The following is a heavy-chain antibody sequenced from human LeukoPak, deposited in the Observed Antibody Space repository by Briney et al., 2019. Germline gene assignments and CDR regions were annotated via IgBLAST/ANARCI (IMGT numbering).Heavy chain of an antibody. J-gene: IGHJ4*02. CDR3: ARDPWKIAAAGTRPSDY. V-gene: IGHV3-21*01. CDR1: GFTFSSYS. D-gene: IGHD6-13*01. CDR2: ISSSSSYI. Sequence: GGSLRLSCAASGFTFSSYSMNWVRQAPGKGLEWVSSISSSSSYIYYADSVKGRFTISRDNAKNSLYLQMNSLRAEDTAVYYCARDPWKIAAAGTRPSDYWGQGTLVTVSS.